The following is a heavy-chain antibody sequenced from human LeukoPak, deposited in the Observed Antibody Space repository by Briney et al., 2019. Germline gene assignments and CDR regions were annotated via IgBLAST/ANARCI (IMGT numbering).Heavy chain of an antibody. CDR2: ISYDGSNK. J-gene: IGHJ4*02. CDR3: ARGLRRPTENSYYFDY. D-gene: IGHD5-18*01. CDR1: GFTFSSYA. V-gene: IGHV3-30*04. Sequence: GGSLRLSCAGSGFTFSSYAMHWVRQAPGKGLEWVAVISYDGSNKYYADSVKGRFTISRDNAKNSLYLQMNSLRAEDTAVYYCARGLRRPTENSYYFDYWGQGTLVTVSS.